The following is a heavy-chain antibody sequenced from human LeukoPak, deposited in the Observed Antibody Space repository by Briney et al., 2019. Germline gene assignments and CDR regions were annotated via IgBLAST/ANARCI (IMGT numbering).Heavy chain of an antibody. CDR2: ISSSSSYI. J-gene: IGHJ5*02. Sequence: GGSLRLSCAASGFTFSSYSMNWVRQAPGKGLEWASSISSSSSYIYYADSVKGRFTISRDNAKNSLYLQMNSLRAEDTAVYYCARVGYCSGGSCYGIDPWGQGTLVTVSS. CDR3: ARVGYCSGGSCYGIDP. V-gene: IGHV3-21*01. CDR1: GFTFSSYS. D-gene: IGHD2-15*01.